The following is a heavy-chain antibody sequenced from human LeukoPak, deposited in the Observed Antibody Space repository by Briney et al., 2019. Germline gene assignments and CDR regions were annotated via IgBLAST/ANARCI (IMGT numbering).Heavy chain of an antibody. CDR2: ISYDGSNK. CDR1: GFTFSSYG. CDR3: AKVDQLVVVTGFDY. Sequence: GGSLRLSCAASGFTFSSYGMHWVRQAPGKGLEWVAVISYDGSNKYYADSVKGRFTISRDNSKTTLYLQMNSLRAEDTAVYYCAKVDQLVVVTGFDYWGQGTLVTVSS. D-gene: IGHD2-21*02. J-gene: IGHJ4*02. V-gene: IGHV3-30*18.